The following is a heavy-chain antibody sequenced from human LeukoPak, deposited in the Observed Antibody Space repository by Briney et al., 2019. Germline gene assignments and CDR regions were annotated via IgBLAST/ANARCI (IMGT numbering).Heavy chain of an antibody. V-gene: IGHV3-7*03. Sequence: GGSRRLSCPASGFTFSSYWMNGARQAPGKGLEWVASINHNGNVNYYVDSVKGRFTISRDNAKNSLYLQMSNLRAEDTAVYFCARGGGLDVWGQGATVTVSS. CDR1: GFTFSSYW. CDR3: ARGGGLDV. D-gene: IGHD3-16*01. J-gene: IGHJ6*02. CDR2: INHNGNVN.